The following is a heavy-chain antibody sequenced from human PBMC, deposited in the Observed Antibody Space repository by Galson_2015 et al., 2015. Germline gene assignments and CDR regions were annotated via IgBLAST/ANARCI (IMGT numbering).Heavy chain of an antibody. CDR2: ISGSGGST. V-gene: IGHV3-23*01. CDR1: GFTFRRYA. CDR3: AKDPGIGVVPPTLTDY. J-gene: IGHJ4*02. Sequence: LRLSCAASGFTFRRYAMNWVRPAPGKGLEWVSVISGSGGSTYYADSVKGRFTISRDNSKNTLYLQMNSLRAEDTAVYYCAKDPGIGVVPPTLTDYWGQGTLGTVSS. D-gene: IGHD2-15*01.